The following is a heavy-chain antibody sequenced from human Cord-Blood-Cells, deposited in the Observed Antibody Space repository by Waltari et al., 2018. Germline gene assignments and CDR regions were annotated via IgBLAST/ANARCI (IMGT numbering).Heavy chain of an antibody. J-gene: IGHJ5*02. D-gene: IGHD3-10*01. V-gene: IGHV4-34*01. CDR1: GGSFSGYS. CDR3: ARGLNPRITMVQGVKGWWFDP. Sequence: QVQLQQWGAGLLKPSETLSLTCAVYGGSFSGYSWSWIRQPPGKGLEWIGEINHSGSTNYNPSLKSRVTISVDTSKNQFSLKLSSVTAADTAVYYCARGLNPRITMVQGVKGWWFDPWGQGTLVTVSS. CDR2: INHSGST.